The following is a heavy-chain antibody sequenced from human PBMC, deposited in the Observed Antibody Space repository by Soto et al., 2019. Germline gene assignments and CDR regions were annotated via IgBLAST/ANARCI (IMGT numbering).Heavy chain of an antibody. D-gene: IGHD6-13*01. J-gene: IGHJ5*02. CDR2: ISSSSTI. V-gene: IGHV3-48*01. Sequence: PGGSLRLSCAASGFTFSSYSMNWVRQAPGKGLERVSYISSSSTIYYADSVKGRFTISRDNAKNSLYLQMNSLRAEDTAVYYCARHPERIAQIGWFDPWGQGTLVTVSS. CDR3: ARHPERIAQIGWFDP. CDR1: GFTFSSYS.